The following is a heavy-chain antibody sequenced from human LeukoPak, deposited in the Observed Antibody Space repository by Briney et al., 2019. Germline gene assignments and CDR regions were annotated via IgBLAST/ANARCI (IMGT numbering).Heavy chain of an antibody. D-gene: IGHD4-17*01. CDR3: AGSATVTNYYYGMDV. CDR1: GGSLSSYY. Sequence: SETLSLTCTVSGGSLSSYYWSWIRQPPGKGLEWIGYIYYSGSTNYNPSLKSRVTISVDTSKNQFSLKLSSVTAADTAVYYCAGSATVTNYYYGMDVWGQGTTVTVSS. CDR2: IYYSGST. V-gene: IGHV4-59*01. J-gene: IGHJ6*02.